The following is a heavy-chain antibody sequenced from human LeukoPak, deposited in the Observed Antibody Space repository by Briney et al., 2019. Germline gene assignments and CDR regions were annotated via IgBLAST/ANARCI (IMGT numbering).Heavy chain of an antibody. V-gene: IGHV1-46*01. CDR3: AREGAAEAKNFDY. CDR1: GYTFTNYY. Sequence: ASVKVSCKASGYTFTNYYIHWMRQAPGQGLEWVGIINLNAVTTRYAQKFQGRITVTRDTSTSTVYMELSSLRSEDTAVYFCAREGAAEAKNFDYWGQGTLVIVSS. D-gene: IGHD6-25*01. J-gene: IGHJ4*02. CDR2: INLNAVTT.